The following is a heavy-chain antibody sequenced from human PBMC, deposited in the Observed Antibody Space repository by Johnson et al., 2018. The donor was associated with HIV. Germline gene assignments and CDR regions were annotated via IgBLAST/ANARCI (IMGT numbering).Heavy chain of an antibody. Sequence: VQLVESGGGVERPGGSLRLSCAASGFTFHDYAMHWVRQAPGKGLEWVSGISWNSGSIGYADSVKGLFTISRDHAKNSLYLQMNSLRAEDTAVYYCARYRSGWYGAFDIWGQGTMVTVSS. J-gene: IGHJ3*02. CDR1: GFTFHDYA. V-gene: IGHV3-9*01. D-gene: IGHD6-19*01. CDR3: ARYRSGWYGAFDI. CDR2: ISWNSGSI.